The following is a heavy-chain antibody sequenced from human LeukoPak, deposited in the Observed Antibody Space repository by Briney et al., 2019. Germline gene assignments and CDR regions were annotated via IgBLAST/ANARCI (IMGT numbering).Heavy chain of an antibody. CDR2: ISSNGSST. CDR3: VKDRHCSSTSCYAPFDY. J-gene: IGHJ4*02. CDR1: GFTFSSYA. D-gene: IGHD2-2*01. V-gene: IGHV3-64D*06. Sequence: GGSLRLSCSASGFTFSSYAMHWVRQAPGKGLEYVSAISSNGSSTYYADSVKGTFTISRDNSKNTLYLQMSSLRAEDTAVYYCVKDRHCSSTSCYAPFDYWGQGTLVTVSS.